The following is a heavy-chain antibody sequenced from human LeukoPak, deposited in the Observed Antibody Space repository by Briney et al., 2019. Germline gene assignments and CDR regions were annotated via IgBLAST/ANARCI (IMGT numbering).Heavy chain of an antibody. J-gene: IGHJ4*02. CDR1: GGSINTNSYS. CDR2: ISYSGST. V-gene: IGHV4-39*01. D-gene: IGHD2-15*01. Sequence: PSETLSLTCTVSGGSINTNSYSWGWIRQPPGKGLEWIGSISYSGSTYYNPSLKSRVTMSVDTSKSQFSLKLISVTAADTAVYYCARFGGLFCTGGTCYSGFDYWVQGTLVTASS. CDR3: ARFGGLFCTGGTCYSGFDY.